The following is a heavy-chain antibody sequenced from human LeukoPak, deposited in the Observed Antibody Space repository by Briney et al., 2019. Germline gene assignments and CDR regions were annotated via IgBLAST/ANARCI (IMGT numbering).Heavy chain of an antibody. CDR3: AREGTGRLAYYYDTGGGSDI. CDR2: ISSSSSYI. CDR1: GFTFSSYS. V-gene: IGHV3-21*01. D-gene: IGHD3-22*01. J-gene: IGHJ3*02. Sequence: PGGSLRLSCAASGFTFSSYSMNWVRQAPGKGLEWVSSISSSSSYIYYADSVKGRFTISRDNAKNSLYLQMNSLRAEDTAVYYCAREGTGRLAYYYDTGGGSDIWGQGTMVTVSS.